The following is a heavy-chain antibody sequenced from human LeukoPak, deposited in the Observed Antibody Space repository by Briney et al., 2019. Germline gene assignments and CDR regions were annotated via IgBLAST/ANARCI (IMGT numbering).Heavy chain of an antibody. V-gene: IGHV3-53*01. J-gene: IGHJ4*02. CDR3: ARDSPIYSAVDY. Sequence: GGSLRLSCAASGFTVSSNYMSWVRQAPGKGLEWVSVIYSGGSTYYADSVKGRFTISRDNSKNTLYLQMNSLRAEDTAVYYCARDSPIYSAVDYWGQGTLVTVSS. CDR2: IYSGGST. D-gene: IGHD2-15*01. CDR1: GFTVSSNY.